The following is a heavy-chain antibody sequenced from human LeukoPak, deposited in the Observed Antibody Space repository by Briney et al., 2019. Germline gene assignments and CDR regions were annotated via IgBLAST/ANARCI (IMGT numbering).Heavy chain of an antibody. J-gene: IGHJ3*02. CDR3: ARSYYDNSPAI. V-gene: IGHV4-59*01. CDR2: VYYSGNT. CDR1: GGSISSYY. Sequence: SETLSLTCSVSGGSISSYYWYWIRQPPEKGLEWIGYVYYSGNTDYNPSLESRVTISIDTSKTQFSLKVNAVTAADTAVYYCARSYYDNSPAIWGQGTKVTVSS. D-gene: IGHD3-22*01.